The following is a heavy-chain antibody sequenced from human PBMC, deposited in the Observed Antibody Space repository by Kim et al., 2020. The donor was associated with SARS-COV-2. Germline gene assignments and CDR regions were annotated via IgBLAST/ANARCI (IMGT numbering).Heavy chain of an antibody. CDR3: AKDRGGDGYYNGMDV. D-gene: IGHD4-17*01. CDR2: ISWNSGSK. V-gene: IGHV3-9*01. Sequence: GGSLRLSCAASGFIFDDYAMHWVRQVPGKGLEWVSGISWNSGSKGYADSVKGRFTISRDNAKNSLYLQMNSLRAEDTALYSCAKDRGGDGYYNGMDVWGQGTTVTVSS. CDR1: GFIFDDYA. J-gene: IGHJ6*02.